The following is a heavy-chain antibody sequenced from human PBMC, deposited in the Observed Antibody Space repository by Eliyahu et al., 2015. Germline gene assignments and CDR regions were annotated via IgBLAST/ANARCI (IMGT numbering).Heavy chain of an antibody. J-gene: IGHJ4*02. D-gene: IGHD3-10*01. CDR3: ARGVRGGTMVEGVLITSLDS. CDR2: XIPXXSTA. CDR1: GGTFSNHA. V-gene: IGHV1-69*01. Sequence: QVQLVQSGAEVKXPGSXVKVSCKASGGTFSNHAISGVRQAPGQGLEXXGGXIPXXSTANYAQKFQGRLMIIADESTTTAYMELTSLTSEDTAMYYCARGVRGGTMVEGVLITSLDSWGQGTLLTVSS.